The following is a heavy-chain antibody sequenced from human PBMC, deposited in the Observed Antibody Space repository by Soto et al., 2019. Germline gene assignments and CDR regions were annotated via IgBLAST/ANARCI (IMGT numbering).Heavy chain of an antibody. Sequence: SETMSLTCAVYGGSFSGYYWSWIRQPPGKGLEWIGEINHSGSTNYNPSLKSRVTISVDTSKNQFSLKLSSVTAADTAVYYCDAGNFYRAIHLGTNVGYLDYSGQGTLLTVS. CDR1: GGSFSGYY. D-gene: IGHD5-18*01. CDR2: INHSGST. V-gene: IGHV4-34*01. J-gene: IGHJ4*02. CDR3: DAGNFYRAIHLGTNVGYLDY.